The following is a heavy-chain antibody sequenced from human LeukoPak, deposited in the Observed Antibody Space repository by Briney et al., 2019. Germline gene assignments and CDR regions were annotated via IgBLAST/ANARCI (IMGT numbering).Heavy chain of an antibody. V-gene: IGHV4-31*03. J-gene: IGHJ4*02. CDR3: ARADGGVRGYYFDY. CDR2: IYYGGST. Sequence: PSETLSLTCTVSGASISSGGYYWSWVRQDPGKGLEWLGYIYYGGSTYYNPSLKSRITISVDTSKNQFSLELSSVTAADTAVYFCARADGGVRGYYFDYWGQGIMVTVSS. D-gene: IGHD3-10*01. CDR1: GASISSGGYY.